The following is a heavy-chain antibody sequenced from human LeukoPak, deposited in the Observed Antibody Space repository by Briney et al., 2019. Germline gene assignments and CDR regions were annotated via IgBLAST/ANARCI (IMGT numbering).Heavy chain of an antibody. CDR1: GFTFSSYS. CDR2: ISSSSYI. CDR3: ARAGSNDGFDY. D-gene: IGHD1-1*01. J-gene: IGHJ4*02. V-gene: IGHV3-21*01. Sequence: GGSLRLSCAASGFTFSSYSMNWVRQAPGKGLEWVSSISSSSYIYYADSVKGRFTISRDNAKNSLYLQMNSLRAEDTAVYYCARAGSNDGFDYWGQGTLVTVSS.